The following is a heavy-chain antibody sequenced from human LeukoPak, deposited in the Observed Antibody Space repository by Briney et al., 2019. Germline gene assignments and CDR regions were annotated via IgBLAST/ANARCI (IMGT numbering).Heavy chain of an antibody. V-gene: IGHV4-39*01. CDR1: GGSISSSSAY. CDR3: GSPRGFSHGYFDY. J-gene: IGHJ4*02. D-gene: IGHD5-18*01. CDR2: IYYSKNT. Sequence: SETLSLTCTVSGGSISSSSAYWGWIRQPPGKGLEWIGSIYYSKNTYYNPSLKSRVTISADTSKNQFSLTLGSVSATDTAVYYCGSPRGFSHGYFDYWGQGTLVTVSS.